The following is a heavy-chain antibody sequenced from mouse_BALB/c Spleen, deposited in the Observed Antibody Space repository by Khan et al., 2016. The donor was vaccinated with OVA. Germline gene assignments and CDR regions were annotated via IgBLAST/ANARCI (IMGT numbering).Heavy chain of an antibody. Sequence: VQLQQSGPGLVKPSQSLSLTCTVTGYTITSGYGWNWIRQFPGNKLEWMGYISYSGSTNYNQYLKSRISITRDKSKNQSFLQLNSVTTEDAAADYCARRDRIKYWGQGTTLTVSS. CDR2: ISYSGST. CDR3: ARRDRIKY. V-gene: IGHV3-2*02. J-gene: IGHJ2*01. D-gene: IGHD2-14*01. CDR1: GYTITSGYG.